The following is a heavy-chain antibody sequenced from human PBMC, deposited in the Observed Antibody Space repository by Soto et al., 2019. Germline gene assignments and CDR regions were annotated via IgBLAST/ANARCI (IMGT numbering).Heavy chain of an antibody. V-gene: IGHV1-2*02. CDR3: ARDTAMVMVYYGMDV. CDR1: GYTFTGYY. J-gene: IGHJ6*02. Sequence: GASVKVSCKASGYTFTGYYMHWVRQAPGQGLEWMGWINPNSGGTNYAQKFQGRVTMTRDTSISTAYMELSRLRSDDTAVYYCARDTAMVMVYYGMDVWGQGTTVTVSS. CDR2: INPNSGGT. D-gene: IGHD5-18*01.